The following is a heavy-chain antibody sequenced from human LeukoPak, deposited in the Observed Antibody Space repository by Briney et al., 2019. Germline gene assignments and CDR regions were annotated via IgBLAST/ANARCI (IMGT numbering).Heavy chain of an antibody. CDR2: IYPGDSDT. D-gene: IGHD5-18*01. V-gene: IGHV5-51*01. CDR1: GYSFTSYW. J-gene: IGHJ4*02. Sequence: GESLKISCKGSGYSFTSYWIGWVRQMPGEGVEWMGIIYPGDSDTRYSPSFQGQVTISADKSISTAYLQWSSLKASDTAMYYCARQGRGYSYRFDYWGQGTLVTVSS. CDR3: ARQGRGYSYRFDY.